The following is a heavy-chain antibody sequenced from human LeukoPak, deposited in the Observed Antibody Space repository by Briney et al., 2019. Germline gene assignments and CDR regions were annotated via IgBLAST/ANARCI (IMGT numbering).Heavy chain of an antibody. V-gene: IGHV3-48*03. CDR3: ARDMIPAAIYYYYYGMDV. CDR2: ISSSGSTI. CDR1: GFTFSSYE. Sequence: GGSLRLSCAASGFTFSSYELNWVRQAPGKGLEWVSYISSSGSTIYYADPVKGRITISRDNAKNSLYLQMNSLRAEDTAVYYCARDMIPAAIYYYYYGMDVWGQGTTVTVSS. D-gene: IGHD2-2*01. J-gene: IGHJ6*02.